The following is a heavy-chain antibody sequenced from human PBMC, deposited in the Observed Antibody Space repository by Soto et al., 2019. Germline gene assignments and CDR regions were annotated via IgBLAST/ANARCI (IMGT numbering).Heavy chain of an antibody. CDR3: ARQDDFWSGYYPQGYYGMDV. V-gene: IGHV1-18*01. Sequence: ASVKVSCKASGYTFTSYGISWVRQAPGQGLEWMGWISAYNGNTNYAQKLQGRVTMTTDTSTSTAYMELRSLRSDDTAVYYCARQDDFWSGYYPQGYYGMDVWGQGTTVTSP. D-gene: IGHD3-3*01. CDR1: GYTFTSYG. J-gene: IGHJ6*02. CDR2: ISAYNGNT.